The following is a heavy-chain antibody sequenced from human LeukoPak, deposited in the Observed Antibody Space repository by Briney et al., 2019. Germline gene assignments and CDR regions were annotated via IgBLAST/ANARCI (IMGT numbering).Heavy chain of an antibody. CDR1: GFTFTTSA. CDR2: IVVGSGNT. CDR3: AAVPNANAWYWDDAFDI. V-gene: IGHV1-58*01. D-gene: IGHD2-8*02. Sequence: EASVKVSCMASGFTFTTSAVQWVRQARGQRLEWIGRIVVGSGNTDHAQKFQGRLTITRDISTSTAYMELSSLTSDDTAVYYCAAVPNANAWYWDDAFDIWGQGTMVTVSS. J-gene: IGHJ3*02.